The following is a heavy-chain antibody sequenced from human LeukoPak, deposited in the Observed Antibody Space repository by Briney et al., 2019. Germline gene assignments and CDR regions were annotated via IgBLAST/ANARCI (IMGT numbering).Heavy chain of an antibody. Sequence: GRSLRLSCAASGFTFSSYGMHWVRQAPGKGLEWVAVIWYDGSNKYYADSVKGRFTISRDNSKNSLYLQMNSLRAEGTAVYYCAKDGGGGIVVVPAAYFDYWGQGTLVTVSS. CDR2: IWYDGSNK. J-gene: IGHJ4*02. V-gene: IGHV3-33*06. CDR1: GFTFSSYG. CDR3: AKDGGGGIVVVPAAYFDY. D-gene: IGHD2-2*01.